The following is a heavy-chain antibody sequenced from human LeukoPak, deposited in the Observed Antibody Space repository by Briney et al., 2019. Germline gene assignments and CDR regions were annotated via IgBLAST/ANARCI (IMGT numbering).Heavy chain of an antibody. Sequence: SETLSLTCAVYGGSFSGYHWSWIRQPPGKGLEWIGEINHSGSTNYNPSLKSRVTISVDTSKNQFSLKLSSVTAADTAVYYCATAPGYDFWSGYYNWGQGTLVTVSS. CDR3: ATAPGYDFWSGYYN. V-gene: IGHV4-34*01. D-gene: IGHD3-3*01. J-gene: IGHJ4*02. CDR2: INHSGST. CDR1: GGSFSGYH.